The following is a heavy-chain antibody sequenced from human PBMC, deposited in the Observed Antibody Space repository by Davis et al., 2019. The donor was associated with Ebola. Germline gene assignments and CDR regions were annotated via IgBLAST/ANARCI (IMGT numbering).Heavy chain of an antibody. Sequence: MPSETLSLTCTVSGGSISSGDYYWSWIRQPPGKGLEWIGYIYYSGSTYYNPSLKSRVTISVDTSKNQFSLKLSSVTAADTAVYYCARASPEQLGYCSGGSCRRYYYGMDVWGQGTTVTVSS. V-gene: IGHV4-30-4*01. D-gene: IGHD2-15*01. J-gene: IGHJ6*02. CDR2: IYYSGST. CDR1: GGSISSGDYY. CDR3: ARASPEQLGYCSGGSCRRYYYGMDV.